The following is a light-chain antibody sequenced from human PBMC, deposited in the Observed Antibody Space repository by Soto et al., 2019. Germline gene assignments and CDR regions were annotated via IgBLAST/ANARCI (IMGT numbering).Light chain of an antibody. J-gene: IGLJ1*01. CDR2: GNS. V-gene: IGLV1-40*01. CDR1: SSNIGAGYD. Sequence: QSVLTQPPSVSGAPGQRVTISCTGSSSNIGAGYDVHWYQQLPGTAPKLLIYGNSNRPSGVPDRFSGSKSGTSASLAITGLQAEEEAVYYCQSYDSSLSGSYVFGTGTKLTVL. CDR3: QSYDSSLSGSYV.